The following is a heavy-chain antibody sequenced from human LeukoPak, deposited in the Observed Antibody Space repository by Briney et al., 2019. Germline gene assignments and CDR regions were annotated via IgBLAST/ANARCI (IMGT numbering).Heavy chain of an antibody. D-gene: IGHD2-15*01. J-gene: IGHJ6*02. CDR2: IYYSGST. CDR3: ARDIRYCSGGSCYRFGMDV. CDR1: GGSISSYY. V-gene: IGHV4-59*01. Sequence: SETLSLTCTVSGGSISSYYWSWIRQPPGKGLEWIGYIYYSGSTNYNPSLKSRVTISVDTSKNQFSLKLSSVTAADTAVYYCARDIRYCSGGSCYRFGMDVWGQGTTVTVSS.